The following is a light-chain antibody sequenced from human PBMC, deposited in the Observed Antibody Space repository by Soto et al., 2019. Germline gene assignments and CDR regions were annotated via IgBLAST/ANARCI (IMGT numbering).Light chain of an antibody. CDR3: QQYNDWPPT. V-gene: IGKV3-15*01. CDR1: QSVSSW. Sequence: IVLTQSPATLSLSPGERATLSCRASQSVSSWLAWYQQKPGQAPRLLIYGASTMATGVPARFSGSGSGTEYMCHISSLQSADFAVYYCQQYNDWPPTFGQGTKVDIK. J-gene: IGKJ1*01. CDR2: GAS.